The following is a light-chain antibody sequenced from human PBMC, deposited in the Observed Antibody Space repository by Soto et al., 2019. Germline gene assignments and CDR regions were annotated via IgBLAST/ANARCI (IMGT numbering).Light chain of an antibody. CDR3: QQFSSYPLT. V-gene: IGKV3-20*01. J-gene: IGKJ4*01. Sequence: EIVLTQSPGTLSLSPWERATRSCRASQSVSNNYLAWYQQKPGQAPRLLIYDASSRATGITDRFSGGGSGTDFTLTIRRMEHEDFAVYYCQQFSSYPLTFGEGTKGDIK. CDR1: QSVSNNY. CDR2: DAS.